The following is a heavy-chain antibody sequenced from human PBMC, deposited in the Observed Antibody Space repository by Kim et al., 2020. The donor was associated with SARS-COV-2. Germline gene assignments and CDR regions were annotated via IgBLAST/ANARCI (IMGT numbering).Heavy chain of an antibody. J-gene: IGHJ4*02. CDR1: GYSFTSYW. CDR3: ARRSPYDPYSSSWYEDY. V-gene: IGHV5-51*01. CDR2: IYPGYSDT. Sequence: GESLKISCKGSGYSFTSYWIGWVRQMPGKGLEWMGIIYPGYSDTRYSPSFQGQVTISADKSISTAYLQWSSLKASDTAMYYCARRSPYDPYSSSWYEDYWGQGTLVTVSS. D-gene: IGHD6-13*01.